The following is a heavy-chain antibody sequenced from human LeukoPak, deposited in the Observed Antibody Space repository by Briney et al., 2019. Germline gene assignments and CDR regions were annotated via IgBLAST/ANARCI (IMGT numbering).Heavy chain of an antibody. CDR2: MDTDGRTT. CDR3: ATDVTGSEDR. Sequence: GGSLRLSCVVSGFPFGNYWMHWVRQVPGKGLVWVARMDTDGRTTDYADSVKGRFTISRDNARNTLYLQMRSLRADDTALYYCATDVTGSEDRWGQGTLVTVSS. J-gene: IGHJ5*02. D-gene: IGHD6-25*01. CDR1: GFPFGNYW. V-gene: IGHV3-74*01.